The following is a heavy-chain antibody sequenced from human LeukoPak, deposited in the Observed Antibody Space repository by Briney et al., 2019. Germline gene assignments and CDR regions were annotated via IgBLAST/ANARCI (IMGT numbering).Heavy chain of an antibody. CDR2: IYYSGST. Sequence: SETLSLTCTVSGGSISSYYWSWIRQPPGKGLEWKGLEWIGYIYYSGSTNYNPSLRSRVTISVDTSKNQFSLKLSSVTAADTAVYYCARGRLGLDPWGQGTLVTVSS. J-gene: IGHJ5*02. V-gene: IGHV4-59*01. D-gene: IGHD7-27*01. CDR1: GGSISSYY. CDR3: ARGRLGLDP.